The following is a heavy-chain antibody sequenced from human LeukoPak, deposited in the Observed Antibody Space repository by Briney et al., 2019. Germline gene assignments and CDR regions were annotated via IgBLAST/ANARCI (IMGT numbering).Heavy chain of an antibody. Sequence: GGSLRLSCAGSGFIFNNYAMHWVRQPPGKGLEWVSGISWNSGTIDYADSVRGRFTISRDNAKNSLYLQMNGLKADDTAVYHCVGGPGWVFDLWGRGTLVTVSS. CDR3: VGGPGWVFDL. CDR1: GFIFNNYA. V-gene: IGHV3-9*01. D-gene: IGHD1-26*01. J-gene: IGHJ2*01. CDR2: ISWNSGTI.